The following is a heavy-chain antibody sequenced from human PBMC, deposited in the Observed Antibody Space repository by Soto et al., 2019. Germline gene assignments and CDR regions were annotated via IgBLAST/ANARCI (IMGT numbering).Heavy chain of an antibody. V-gene: IGHV3-23*01. D-gene: IGHD5-12*01. CDR1: GFTFSSYA. J-gene: IGHJ6*01. CDR3: AKDQKVATITLHGMDV. Sequence: EVQLLESGGGLVQPGGSLRLSCVASGFTFSSYAMSWVRQAPGKGLEWVSAISGSGGSTYYADSVKGRFTISRDNSKNTLYLQMNSLRAEDTAVYYCAKDQKVATITLHGMDVWGKGPRSPSPQ. CDR2: ISGSGGST.